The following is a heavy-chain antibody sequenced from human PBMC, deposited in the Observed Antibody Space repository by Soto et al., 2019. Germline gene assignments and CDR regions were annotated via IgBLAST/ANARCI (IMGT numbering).Heavy chain of an antibody. D-gene: IGHD3-16*02. CDR3: ARSVRGGYPYHYYGLDV. Sequence: QVQLQESGPGLVKPSGTLSLTCAVSGGPISSSHWWSWIRQPPGKGLEWIGEISHSGSTNYIPSLESRVTISVDKSKNQFSLNLNSLTAADTAVYYCARSVRGGYPYHYYGLDVW. V-gene: IGHV4-4*02. CDR2: ISHSGST. CDR1: GGPISSSHW. J-gene: IGHJ6*01.